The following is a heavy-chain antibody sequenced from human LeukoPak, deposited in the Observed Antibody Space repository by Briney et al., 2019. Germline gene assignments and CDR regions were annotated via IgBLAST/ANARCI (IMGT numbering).Heavy chain of an antibody. J-gene: IGHJ4*02. CDR2: IYYSGST. V-gene: IGHV4-59*01. D-gene: IGHD5-24*01. CDR1: GGSISSYY. CDR3: ASGRGAGSNYYFDY. Sequence: PSETLSLTCTVSGGSISSYYWSWIRQPPGKGLEWIGYIYYSGSTNYNPSLKSRVTISVDTSKNQFSLKLSSVTTADTAVYYCASGRGAGSNYYFDYWGQGTLVTVSS.